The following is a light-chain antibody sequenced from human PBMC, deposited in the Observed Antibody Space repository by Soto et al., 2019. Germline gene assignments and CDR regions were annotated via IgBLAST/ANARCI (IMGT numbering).Light chain of an antibody. CDR3: QQHDNWPRT. J-gene: IGKJ1*01. V-gene: IGKV3-15*01. CDR1: QSVSSN. CDR2: GAS. Sequence: VLTQSPGTLSLSPGEGATLSCRASQSVSSNLAWYQQKPGQAPRLLIYGASTRATGIPARFRGSGSGTEFTLTINSLQSEDFAVYYCQQHDNWPRTFGQGTKVDI.